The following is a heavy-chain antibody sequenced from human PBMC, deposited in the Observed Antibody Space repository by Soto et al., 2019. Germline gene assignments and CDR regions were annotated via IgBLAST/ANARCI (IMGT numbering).Heavy chain of an antibody. D-gene: IGHD3-10*01. CDR2: IIPIFGTA. CDR1: GGTFSSYA. J-gene: IGHJ6*02. V-gene: IGHV1-69*13. Sequence: SVKVSCKASGGTFSSYAISWVRQAPGQGLEWMGGIIPIFGTANYAQKFQGRVTITADESTSTAYMELSSLRSEDTAVYYCARGGYGSGSYPIPHYYYGMDVWGQGTTVTVSS. CDR3: ARGGYGSGSYPIPHYYYGMDV.